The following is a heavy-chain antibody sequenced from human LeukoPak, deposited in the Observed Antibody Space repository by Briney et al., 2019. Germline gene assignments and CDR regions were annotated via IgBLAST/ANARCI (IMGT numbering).Heavy chain of an antibody. J-gene: IGHJ4*02. CDR3: AKGYCSGGSCYFGYFDY. D-gene: IGHD2-15*01. CDR2: ISWNSGSI. Sequence: PGGSLRLSCAASGFTFDDYAMHWVRQAPGKGLEWVSGISWNSGSIGYADSVKGRFTISRDNAKNSLYLQMNSLRAEGTALYYCAKGYCSGGSCYFGYFDYWGQGTLVTVSS. CDR1: GFTFDDYA. V-gene: IGHV3-9*01.